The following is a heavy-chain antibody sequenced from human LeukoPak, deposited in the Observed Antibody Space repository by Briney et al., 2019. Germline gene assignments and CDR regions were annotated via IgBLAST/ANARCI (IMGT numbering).Heavy chain of an antibody. CDR3: AREVPSYYYAMDV. Sequence: SGTLSLTCAVSGGSISSSNWWSWVRQPPGKGLEWIGEIYHSGSTNYSPSLKSRVTISVDKSKNQFSLKLRSVTAADTAVYYCAREVPSYYYAMDVWGQGTTVTVSS. D-gene: IGHD1-1*01. CDR2: IYHSGST. CDR1: GGSISSSNW. V-gene: IGHV4-4*02. J-gene: IGHJ6*02.